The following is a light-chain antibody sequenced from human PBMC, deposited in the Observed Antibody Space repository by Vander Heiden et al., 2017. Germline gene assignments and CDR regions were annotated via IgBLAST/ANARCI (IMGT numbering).Light chain of an antibody. CDR2: GAS. V-gene: IGKV3-20*01. J-gene: IGKJ2*01. CDR1: QSVSDNY. Sequence: EIVLTQSPGTLSLSPGERATLSCRASQSVSDNYLAWYQQKPGQAPRLLIYGASSRATGIPDRFSGSGSGTDFTLTISRLEPEDFAVYHCQQYGDSRYTFGQGTKLEIK. CDR3: QQYGDSRYT.